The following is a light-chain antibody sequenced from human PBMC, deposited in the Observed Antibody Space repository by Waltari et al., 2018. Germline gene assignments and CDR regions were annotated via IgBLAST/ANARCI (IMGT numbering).Light chain of an antibody. CDR3: CSYAGSYTWV. CDR2: DVI. V-gene: IGLV2-11*01. J-gene: IGLJ3*02. Sequence: SSLTRPGSLFGFHGPSVIISCNGSTHDLSRYIYVSWYQQHPGKAPKLIILDVIKRPSGGPDRLSGSKSGNTASLTISGLRAEDEAEYYCCSYAGSYTWVFGGGTKLTVV. CDR1: THDLSRYIY.